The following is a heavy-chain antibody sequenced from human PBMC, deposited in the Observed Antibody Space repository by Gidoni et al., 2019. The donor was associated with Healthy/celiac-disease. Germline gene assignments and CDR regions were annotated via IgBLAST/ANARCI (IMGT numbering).Heavy chain of an antibody. J-gene: IGHJ6*02. Sequence: EVQLVESGGGLVKPGGSLGLSCAASGFTFSTSNMTWVRQAPGKGLEWGSSISSSSHYKYYADSLKGRFTISRDNAKNSLYLQMNSLRAEDTAVYYCARVEYSSSWSGYYYAMDVWGQGTTVTVSS. D-gene: IGHD6-13*01. V-gene: IGHV3-21*01. CDR2: ISSSSHYK. CDR3: ARVEYSSSWSGYYYAMDV. CDR1: GFTFSTSN.